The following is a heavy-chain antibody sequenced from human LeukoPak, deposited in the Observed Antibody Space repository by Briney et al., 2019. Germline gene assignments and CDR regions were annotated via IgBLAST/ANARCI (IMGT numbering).Heavy chain of an antibody. CDR1: GGSISSGGYY. D-gene: IGHD3-22*01. J-gene: IGHJ4*02. CDR3: ARLIDSSGTYYFDY. Sequence: PSETLSLTCTVSGGSISSGGYYWSWIRQHPGKGLEWIGYIYYSGSTYYNPSLKSRVTISVDTSKNQFSLKLSSVTAADTAVYYCARLIDSSGTYYFDYWGRGTLVTVSS. CDR2: IYYSGST. V-gene: IGHV4-31*03.